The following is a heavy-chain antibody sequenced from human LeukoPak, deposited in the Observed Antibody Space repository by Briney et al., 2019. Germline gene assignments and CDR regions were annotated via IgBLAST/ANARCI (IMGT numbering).Heavy chain of an antibody. CDR1: GFTFVSFE. CDR3: AELGITMIGGV. CDR2: ISSSGSTI. D-gene: IGHD3-10*02. J-gene: IGHJ6*04. Sequence: GGSLRLSCAASGFTFVSFEMNGARRAQGKGLGWVSYISSSGSTIYYADSVKGRFTISRDNAKNSLYLQMNSLRAEDTAVYYCAELGITMIGGVWGKGTTVTISS. V-gene: IGHV3-48*03.